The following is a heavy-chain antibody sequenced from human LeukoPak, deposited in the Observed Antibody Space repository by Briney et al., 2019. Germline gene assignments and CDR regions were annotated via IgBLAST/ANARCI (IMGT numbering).Heavy chain of an antibody. CDR2: ISYDGSNK. V-gene: IGHV3-30*19. D-gene: IGHD1-1*01. CDR3: ARDPTGTTMGWLDY. J-gene: IGHJ4*02. CDR1: GFTFSNYG. Sequence: GGSLRLSCAASGFTFSNYGMNWVRQAPGKGLEWVAVISYDGSNKYYADSVKGRFTISRDNSKNTLYLQMNSLRAEDTAVYYCARDPTGTTMGWLDYWGQGTLVTVSS.